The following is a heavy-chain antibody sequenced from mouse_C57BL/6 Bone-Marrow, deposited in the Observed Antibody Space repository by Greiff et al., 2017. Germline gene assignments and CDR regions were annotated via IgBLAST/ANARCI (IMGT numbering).Heavy chain of an antibody. J-gene: IGHJ1*03. CDR1: GYTFTSYW. CDR2: IDPSDSYT. D-gene: IGHD1-1*01. Sequence: QVQLQQPGAELVMPGASVKLSCKASGYTFTSYWMHWVKQRPGQGLEWIGVIDPSDSYTNYNQKFKGKSTLTVDKSSSTAYMQLSSLTSEDSAVYYCARDGSSFYWYFDVWGTGTTVTVSS. CDR3: ARDGSSFYWYFDV. V-gene: IGHV1-69*01.